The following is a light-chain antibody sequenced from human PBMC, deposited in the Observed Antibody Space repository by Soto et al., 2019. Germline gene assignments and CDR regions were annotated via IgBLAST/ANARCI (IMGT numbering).Light chain of an antibody. CDR2: AAS. CDR1: QSVSVNS. CDR3: QQYGGSPFT. J-gene: IGKJ3*01. Sequence: EIVLTQSSRSLSLSPGERATRSCRASQSVSVNSLAWYQQKGGQAPRLLIYAASTRATGVPDRFSGTGSGTDFALTISRLETDDSAVYYCQQYGGSPFTFGPGTKVDIK. V-gene: IGKV3-20*01.